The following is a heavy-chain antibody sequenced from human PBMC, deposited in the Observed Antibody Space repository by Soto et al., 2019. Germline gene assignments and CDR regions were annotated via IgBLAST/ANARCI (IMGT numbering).Heavy chain of an antibody. D-gene: IGHD3-3*01. Sequence: EVQLVESGGSLVNPGGSLRLSCSASGFPFSSYTMYWVRQAPGQGLEWVSSITTAATRNIFYADSVKGRFTISRDNANNILYLQMNNVRVEDTAVYYCARDDPIFGAIPRMDIWGQGPTVTVSS. J-gene: IGHJ6*02. CDR3: ARDDPIFGAIPRMDI. CDR1: GFPFSSYT. CDR2: ITTAATRNI. V-gene: IGHV3-21*02.